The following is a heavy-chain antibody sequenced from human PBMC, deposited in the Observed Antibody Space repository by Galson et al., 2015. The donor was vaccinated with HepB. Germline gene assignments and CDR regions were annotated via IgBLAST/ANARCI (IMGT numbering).Heavy chain of an antibody. Sequence: SVKVSCKASGYTFTSYYMHWVRQAPGQGLEWMGIINPSGGSTSYAQKFQGRVTMTRDTSTSTVYMELSSLRSEDTAVYYCARVRRYSGSYSPPYYFDYWGQGTLVTVSS. CDR3: ARVRRYSGSYSPPYYFDY. CDR2: INPSGGST. V-gene: IGHV1-46*01. D-gene: IGHD1-26*01. CDR1: GYTFTSYY. J-gene: IGHJ4*02.